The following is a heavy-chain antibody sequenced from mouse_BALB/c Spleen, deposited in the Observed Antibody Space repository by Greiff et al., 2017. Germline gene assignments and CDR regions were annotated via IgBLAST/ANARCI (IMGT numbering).Heavy chain of an antibody. Sequence: EVKLEESGGDLVKPGGSLKLSCAASGFTFSSYGMSWVRQTPDKRLEWVATISSGGSYTYYPDSVKGRFTISRDNAKNTLYLQMSSLKSEDTAMYYCARRRGEDYFDYWGQGTTLTVSS. V-gene: IGHV5-6*02. CDR3: ARRRGEDYFDY. CDR1: GFTFSSYG. J-gene: IGHJ2*01. CDR2: ISSGGSYT.